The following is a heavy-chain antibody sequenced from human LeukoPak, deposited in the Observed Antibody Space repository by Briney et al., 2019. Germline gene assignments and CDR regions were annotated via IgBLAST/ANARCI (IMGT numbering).Heavy chain of an antibody. CDR1: GFTFSSHS. V-gene: IGHV3-48*02. Sequence: SGGSLRLSCAAPGFTFSSHSMSWVRQAPGKGLEWVSYISGESSTIYYADSVKGRFTISRDNAKNSLYLQMNSLRDEDTAVYYCAREPYGSGSYQFDYWGQGTLVTVSS. D-gene: IGHD3-10*01. J-gene: IGHJ4*02. CDR2: ISGESSTI. CDR3: AREPYGSGSYQFDY.